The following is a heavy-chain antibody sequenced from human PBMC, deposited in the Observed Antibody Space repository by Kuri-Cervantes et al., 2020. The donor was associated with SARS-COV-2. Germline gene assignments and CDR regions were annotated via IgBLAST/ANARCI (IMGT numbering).Heavy chain of an antibody. V-gene: IGHV1-69*05. CDR3: ARAARRKYQLLLDD. J-gene: IGHJ4*02. CDR2: IIPIFGTA. D-gene: IGHD2-2*01. Sequence: SVKVSCKASGGTFSSYAISWVRQAPGQGLEWMGGIIPIFGTANYAQKFEGRVTITTDESTSTAYMELSSLRSEDTAVYYCARAARRKYQLLLDDWGQGTLVTVSS. CDR1: GGTFSSYA.